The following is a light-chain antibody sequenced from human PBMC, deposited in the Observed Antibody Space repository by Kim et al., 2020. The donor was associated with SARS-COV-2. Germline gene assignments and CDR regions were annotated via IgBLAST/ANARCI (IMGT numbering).Light chain of an antibody. Sequence: DIQMTQSPSSLSASVGDRVTITCQASQDISNYLNWYQQTPGKDPKLLIFDASNLQTGVPSRFSGSGSGTDFTFTISSLQPEDIATYYCQQYDNLPLTFGGGTKVDIK. CDR1: QDISNY. J-gene: IGKJ4*01. V-gene: IGKV1-33*01. CDR3: QQYDNLPLT. CDR2: DAS.